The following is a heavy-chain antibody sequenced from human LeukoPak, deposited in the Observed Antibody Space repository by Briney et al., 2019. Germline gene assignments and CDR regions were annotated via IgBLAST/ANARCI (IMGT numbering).Heavy chain of an antibody. J-gene: IGHJ4*02. V-gene: IGHV3-53*05. CDR3: AKDTTYSGYDWSFDY. D-gene: IGHD5-12*01. CDR2: IYSGGST. CDR1: GFTVSSNY. Sequence: GGSLRLSCAASGFTVSSNYMSWVRQAPGKGLEWVSVIYSGGSTYYADSVKGRFTISRDNSKNSLYLQMNSLRAEDTALYYCAKDTTYSGYDWSFDYWGQGTLVTVSS.